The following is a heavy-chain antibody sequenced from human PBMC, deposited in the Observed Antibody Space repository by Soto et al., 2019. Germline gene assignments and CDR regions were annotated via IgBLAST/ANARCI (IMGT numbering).Heavy chain of an antibody. V-gene: IGHV3-7*03. CDR1: GFSFSSYW. Sequence: EVQLVESGGGLVQPGGSLRLSCEASGFSFSSYWMNWVRQAPGKGLEWVAIIKKDGSVKYYVDSVKGRFTISRDNAKNSLYLQMNGPRAEDTAVYYCAGGSGWVIDYWGRGTLVTVSS. CDR2: IKKDGSVK. J-gene: IGHJ4*02. D-gene: IGHD6-19*01. CDR3: AGGSGWVIDY.